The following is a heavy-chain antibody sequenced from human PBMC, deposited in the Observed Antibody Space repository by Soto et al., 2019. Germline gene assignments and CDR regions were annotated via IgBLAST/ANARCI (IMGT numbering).Heavy chain of an antibody. V-gene: IGHV4-59*01. J-gene: IGHJ4*02. CDR2: IYYRGST. CDR1: GGSISSYY. CDR3: ARGQIPTGFDY. Sequence: QVQLQESGPGLVKPSETLSLTCTVSGGSISSYYWSWIRQPPGKGLEWIGYIYYRGSTNYNPSLKSRVTISVDTSKNQFSLKLSSVTAADTAVYYCARGQIPTGFDYWGQGTLVTVSS.